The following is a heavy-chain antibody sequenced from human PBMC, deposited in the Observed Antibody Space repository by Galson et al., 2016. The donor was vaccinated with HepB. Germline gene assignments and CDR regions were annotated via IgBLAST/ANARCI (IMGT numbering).Heavy chain of an antibody. J-gene: IGHJ4*02. CDR1: GFTFSSYA. Sequence: SLRLSCAASGFTFSSYAMHWVRQAPGKGLEWEAVISSDGSEKYYADSVAGRFTNSRDNSKSTLYLQMNSLRGDDTAIYYCARGGLPTVTIEYWGQGTLVTGSS. CDR3: ARGGLPTVTIEY. V-gene: IGHV3-30*04. D-gene: IGHD4-17*01. CDR2: ISSDGSEK.